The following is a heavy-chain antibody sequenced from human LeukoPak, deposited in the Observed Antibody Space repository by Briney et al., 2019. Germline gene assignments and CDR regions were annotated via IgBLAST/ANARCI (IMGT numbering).Heavy chain of an antibody. CDR1: GFTFSSYE. Sequence: GGSLRLSCAASGFTFSSYEMNWVRQAPGKGLEWVSYISSSGSTIYYADSVKGRFTISRDNATNSLYLQMNSLRAEDTAVYYCARFYGDETYFDYWGQGTLVTVSS. CDR2: ISSSGSTI. D-gene: IGHD4-17*01. V-gene: IGHV3-48*03. J-gene: IGHJ4*02. CDR3: ARFYGDETYFDY.